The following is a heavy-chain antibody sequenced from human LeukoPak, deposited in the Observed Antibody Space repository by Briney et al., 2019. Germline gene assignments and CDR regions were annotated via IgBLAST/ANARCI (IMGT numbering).Heavy chain of an antibody. D-gene: IGHD2-15*01. Sequence: PSETLSLTCAVYGGSFSGYYWSWIRQPPGKGLEWIGEINHSGSTNYNPSLKSRVTISVDTSKNQFSLKLSSVTAADTAVYYCARLRSSYCSGGSCSHTRYYYYYMDVWGKGTTVTISS. CDR2: INHSGST. CDR3: ARLRSSYCSGGSCSHTRYYYYYMDV. CDR1: GGSFSGYY. V-gene: IGHV4-34*01. J-gene: IGHJ6*03.